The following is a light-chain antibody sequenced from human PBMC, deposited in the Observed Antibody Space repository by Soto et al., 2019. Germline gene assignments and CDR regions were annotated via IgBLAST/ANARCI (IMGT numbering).Light chain of an antibody. V-gene: IGLV2-14*01. CDR2: EVS. CDR3: RSYTSSTTPV. Sequence: QSVLTQPASVSGSPGQTITISCTGTSSDFGGYAYVSWYQQYPGKVPKLVISEVSNRPSGVSHRFSGSRSGNTASLTISGLQAEDEADYHCRSYTSSTTPVFGGGTKLTVL. CDR1: SSDFGGYAY. J-gene: IGLJ2*01.